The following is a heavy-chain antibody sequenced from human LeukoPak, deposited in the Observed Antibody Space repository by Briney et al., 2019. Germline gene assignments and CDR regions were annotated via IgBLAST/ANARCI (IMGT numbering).Heavy chain of an antibody. CDR3: ARDHAITIFGVVMPFDY. Sequence: SETLSLTCTVSGGSVSSGSYYWSWIRQPPGKGPEWIGYVYYSGNTNYNPSLKSRVTISVGTSKNQFSLKLSSVTAADTAVYYCARDHAITIFGVVMPFDYWGQGTLVTVSS. D-gene: IGHD3-3*01. J-gene: IGHJ4*02. V-gene: IGHV4-61*01. CDR2: VYYSGNT. CDR1: GGSVSSGSYY.